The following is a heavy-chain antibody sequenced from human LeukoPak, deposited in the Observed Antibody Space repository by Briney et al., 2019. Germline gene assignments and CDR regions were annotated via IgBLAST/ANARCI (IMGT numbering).Heavy chain of an antibody. CDR1: GVTFGFYG. CDR3: ARDGRFRGRGQLGAFDV. D-gene: IGHD2-2*01. Sequence: GRSLRLSCAASGVTFGFYGMHCVRQGPGRGREWVVVIWYDGTYKFHTDYVNSRFTISRDNSKNTLYLQMNSMSDADTAVYYCARDGRFRGRGQLGAFDVWGQGTVVSVSS. J-gene: IGHJ3*01. V-gene: IGHV3-33*01. CDR2: IWYDGTYK.